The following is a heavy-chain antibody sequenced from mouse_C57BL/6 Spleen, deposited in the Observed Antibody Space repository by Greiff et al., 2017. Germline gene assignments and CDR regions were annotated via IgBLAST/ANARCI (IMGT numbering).Heavy chain of an antibody. CDR1: GYTFTSYD. Sequence: VKLQESGPELVKPGASVKLSCKASGYTFTSYDINWVKQRPGQGLEWIGWIYPRDGSTKYNEKFKGKATLTVDTSSSTAYMELHSLTSEDSAVYFCASGLPIDYWGQGTTLTVSS. CDR3: ASGLPIDY. J-gene: IGHJ2*01. V-gene: IGHV1-85*01. D-gene: IGHD2-10*01. CDR2: IYPRDGST.